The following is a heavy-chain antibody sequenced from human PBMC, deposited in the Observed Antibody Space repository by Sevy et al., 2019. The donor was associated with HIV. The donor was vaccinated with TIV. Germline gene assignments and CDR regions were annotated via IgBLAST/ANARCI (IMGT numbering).Heavy chain of an antibody. D-gene: IGHD6-19*01. J-gene: IGHJ4*02. Sequence: GGSLRLSCVASGFTVSRNYMSWVRQAPGKGLEWVSVIYSDGKTFYADSVQDRFTISRDNSKNTLYLQMNSLRAEGTAVYYCAGWSSAWTLFDYWGQGTLVTVSS. CDR1: GFTVSRNY. CDR3: AGWSSAWTLFDY. CDR2: IYSDGKT. V-gene: IGHV3-66*01.